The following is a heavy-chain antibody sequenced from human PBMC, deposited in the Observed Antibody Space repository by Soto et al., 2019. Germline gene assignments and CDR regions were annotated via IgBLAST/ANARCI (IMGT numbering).Heavy chain of an antibody. CDR2: IWYDGSKE. D-gene: IGHD5-18*01. J-gene: IGHJ4*02. Sequence: QVQLVESGGGVVQPGRSLRLSCAASGFTFSSHAMHWVRQAPGKGLEWVAVIWYDGSKEYYGDSVKGRFTISRDDSKNTLHLQMNSLRYEDTAVYYCARDPGYSRFDFDYWGQGTLVTVSS. V-gene: IGHV3-33*01. CDR3: ARDPGYSRFDFDY. CDR1: GFTFSSHA.